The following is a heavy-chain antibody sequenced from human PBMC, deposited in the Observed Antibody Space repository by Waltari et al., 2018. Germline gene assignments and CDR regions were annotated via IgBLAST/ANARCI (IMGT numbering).Heavy chain of an antibody. J-gene: IGHJ4*02. Sequence: EVQLVQSGGDLVQPGGSLRLSCSASVFSFYSYWMSSVRQAPGKGSEWVANINEVGKQIYYLDSVKGRFTIYRDNAKNTLYLQMNSMRAEDTAVYYCARRLSSGCEYWGQGALVTVSS. V-gene: IGHV3-7*04. CDR1: VFSFYSYW. CDR3: ARRLSSGCEY. CDR2: INEVGKQI. D-gene: IGHD6-19*01.